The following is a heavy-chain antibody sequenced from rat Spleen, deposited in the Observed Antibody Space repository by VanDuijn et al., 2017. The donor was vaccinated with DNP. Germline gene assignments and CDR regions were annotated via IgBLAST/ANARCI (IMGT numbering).Heavy chain of an antibody. J-gene: IGHJ2*01. CDR2: ISYSGRT. V-gene: IGHV3-1*01. D-gene: IGHD4-1*01. CDR1: GYSITSDY. Sequence: EVQLQESGPGLVKPSQSLSLTCSVTGYSITSDYWGWIRKFPGNKMAWIGHISYSGRTTYNPSLKSRISISRDTSKNQFFLQLNSVSTDDTATYYCVRWVRALDYWGQGVMVTVSS. CDR3: VRWVRALDY.